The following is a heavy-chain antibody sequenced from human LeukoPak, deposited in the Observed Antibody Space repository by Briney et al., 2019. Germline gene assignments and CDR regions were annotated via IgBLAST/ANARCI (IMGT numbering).Heavy chain of an antibody. CDR3: ARERYFDY. CDR2: ISGGGRST. J-gene: IGHJ4*02. CDR1: GFTFSTCA. V-gene: IGHV3-23*01. Sequence: GGSLRLSCAASGFTFSTCAMSWVRRAPGKGLEWVSTISGGGRSTDYADSVKGHFTISRDNSKNTLYLQMNSLRAEDTAVYYCARERYFDYWGQGTLVTVSS.